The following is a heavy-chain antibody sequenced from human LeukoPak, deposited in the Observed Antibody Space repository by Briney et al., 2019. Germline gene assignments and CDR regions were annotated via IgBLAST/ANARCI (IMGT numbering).Heavy chain of an antibody. CDR1: GGSFSNYY. J-gene: IGHJ6*03. CDR3: ARRWNYGRNYYIDV. CDR2: INDSGRI. Sequence: SETLSLTSAVYGGSFSNYYWSWLRQTPGKGMVWSGEINDSGRINYNPSLMSRVIISVDTSKNAFFLRLTSVTATDTAVYYCARRWNYGRNYYIDVWGKGATVSVSS. V-gene: IGHV4-34*01. D-gene: IGHD1-7*01.